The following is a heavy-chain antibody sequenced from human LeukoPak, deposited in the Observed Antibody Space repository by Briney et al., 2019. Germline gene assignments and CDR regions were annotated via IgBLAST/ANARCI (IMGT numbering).Heavy chain of an antibody. CDR3: ARASEKHYDILTGQSRSAFDI. CDR1: GGSISSSSYY. D-gene: IGHD3-9*01. Sequence: KSSETLSLTCTVSGGSISSSSYYWGWIRQPPGKGLEWIGSIYYSGSTYYNPSLKSRVTISVDTSKNQFSLKLSSVTAADTAVYYCARASEKHYDILTGQSRSAFDIWGQGTMVTVSS. J-gene: IGHJ3*02. V-gene: IGHV4-39*01. CDR2: IYYSGST.